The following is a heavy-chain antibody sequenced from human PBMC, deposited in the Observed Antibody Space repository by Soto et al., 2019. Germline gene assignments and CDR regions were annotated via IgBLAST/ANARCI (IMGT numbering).Heavy chain of an antibody. V-gene: IGHV3-7*01. Sequence: GFLRLSFAASGVTFRSYWMDWVRQTPGKGLEWVANINQDGSDKNYVDSVKGRFTISRGNAKNSLYLQMSSLTAEDSALYYCSRSLNAWGQGTLVTVSS. J-gene: IGHJ5*02. CDR1: GVTFRSYW. CDR2: INQDGSDK. D-gene: IGHD2-8*01. CDR3: SRSLNA.